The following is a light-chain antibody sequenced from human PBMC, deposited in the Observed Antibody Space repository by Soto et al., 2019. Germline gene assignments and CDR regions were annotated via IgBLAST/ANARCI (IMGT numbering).Light chain of an antibody. V-gene: IGLV2-11*01. CDR2: DDT. J-gene: IGLJ3*02. Sequence: QSALTQPRSVSGSPGQSVTISCTGTSSDVGFYNYVSWYQQHPGKAPKPMIYDDTKWPSGVPDRFSGSKSGNTASLTISGLQAEDEADYYCCSYAGSYTWVFGGGTQLTVL. CDR1: SSDVGFYNY. CDR3: CSYAGSYTWV.